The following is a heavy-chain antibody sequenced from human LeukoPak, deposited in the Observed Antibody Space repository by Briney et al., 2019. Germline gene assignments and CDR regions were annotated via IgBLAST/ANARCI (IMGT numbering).Heavy chain of an antibody. V-gene: IGHV3-66*01. D-gene: IGHD3-16*02. Sequence: GGSLRLSCAVSGFTVSSNYMSWVRQAPGKGLEWVSVIYTGGTTYYADSVKGRFTISRDNSKNTLYLQMNSLRAEDTAVYYCAPAYVWGSFRTFNYWGQGTLVTVSS. J-gene: IGHJ4*02. CDR2: IYTGGTT. CDR1: GFTVSSNY. CDR3: APAYVWGSFRTFNY.